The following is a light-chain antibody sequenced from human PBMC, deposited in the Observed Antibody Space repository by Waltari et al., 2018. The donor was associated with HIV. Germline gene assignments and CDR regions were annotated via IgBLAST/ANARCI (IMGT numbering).Light chain of an antibody. V-gene: IGLV3-1*01. CDR2: QDI. CDR3: QAWDRRTVV. CDR1: RLGQKF. J-gene: IGLJ2*01. Sequence: SYDLTQAPSMSVFPGQTANITCSGDRLGQKFASWYRQKPGQSPALVIYQDIKRPSGVPERFSGSNSGNTATLTISGTQAMDEGDYYCQAWDRRTVVFGGGTRLTVL.